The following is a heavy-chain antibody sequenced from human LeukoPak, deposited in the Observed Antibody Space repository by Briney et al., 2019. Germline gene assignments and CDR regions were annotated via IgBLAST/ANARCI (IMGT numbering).Heavy chain of an antibody. Sequence: GGSLRLSCAASGFTFSSYSMNWVRQAPGKGLEWVSSISSSSYIYYADSVKGRFTISRDNAKNSLYLQMNSLRAEDTAVYYCARDHREIVATIMGAFDIWGQGTMVTVSS. CDR3: ARDHREIVATIMGAFDI. CDR2: ISSSSYI. J-gene: IGHJ3*02. CDR1: GFTFSSYS. V-gene: IGHV3-21*01. D-gene: IGHD5-12*01.